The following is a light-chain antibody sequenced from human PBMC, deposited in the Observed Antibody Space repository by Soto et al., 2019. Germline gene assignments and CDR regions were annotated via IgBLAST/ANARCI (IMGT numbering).Light chain of an antibody. CDR1: ESVSYN. CDR3: QQYSDWWT. V-gene: IGKV3-15*01. CDR2: GAS. J-gene: IGKJ1*01. Sequence: EIVLSQSPTTPSESPGAGAPPSCRASESVSYNLAWYQQKPGQAPRLLIYGASTRATGIPARFSGSGSGTEFTLTISSLQSEDFAVYYCQQYSDWWTFGQGTKVDNK.